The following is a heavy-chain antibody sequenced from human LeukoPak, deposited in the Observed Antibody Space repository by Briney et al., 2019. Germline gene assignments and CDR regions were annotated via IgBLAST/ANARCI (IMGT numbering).Heavy chain of an antibody. Sequence: ASVKVSCKASGYTFSDYYIHWVRQAPGQGLEWMGWINPNSGGTKYAQKFQGRVTMTRDTFISTAYMELSRLTSDDTAVYHCARGSGNLNFDYWGQGTLVTVSS. CDR2: INPNSGGT. CDR1: GYTFSDYY. CDR3: ARGSGNLNFDY. J-gene: IGHJ4*02. D-gene: IGHD1-26*01. V-gene: IGHV1-2*02.